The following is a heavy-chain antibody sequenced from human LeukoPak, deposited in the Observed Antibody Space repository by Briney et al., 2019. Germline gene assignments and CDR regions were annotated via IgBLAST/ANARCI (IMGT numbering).Heavy chain of an antibody. Sequence: GGSLRLSCAASGFTFSNAWMSWVRQAPGKGLEWVGRIKSKTDGGTTDYAAPVKGRFTISRDDSKNTLYLQMNSLKTEDTAVYYCTTAGTCSGGSCYSAFDYWGQGTLVAVCS. CDR3: TTAGTCSGGSCYSAFDY. CDR2: IKSKTDGGTT. CDR1: GFTFSNAW. V-gene: IGHV3-15*01. D-gene: IGHD2-15*01. J-gene: IGHJ4*02.